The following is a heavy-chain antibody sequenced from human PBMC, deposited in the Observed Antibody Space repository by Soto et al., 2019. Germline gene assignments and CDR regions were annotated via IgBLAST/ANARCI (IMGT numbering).Heavy chain of an antibody. CDR2: IKQDGSEK. D-gene: IGHD3-3*01. CDR1: GFTFSSYW. Sequence: EVQLVESGGGLVQPGGSLRLSCAASGFTFSSYWMSWVRQAPGKGLEWVANIKQDGSEKYYVDSVKGRFTISRDNAKNSLYLQMNSLRAEDTAVYYCARGNYDFWSGRFTCFDYWGQGTLVTVSS. J-gene: IGHJ4*02. V-gene: IGHV3-7*01. CDR3: ARGNYDFWSGRFTCFDY.